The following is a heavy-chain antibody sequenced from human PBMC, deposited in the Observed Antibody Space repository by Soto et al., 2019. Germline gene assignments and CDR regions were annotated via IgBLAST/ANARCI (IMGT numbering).Heavy chain of an antibody. CDR2: INPNSGGT. Sequence: HLVKSGAEVKKPGASVKVSCKASGDTSTDYYVHWVRQAPGQKLEWMGWINPNSGGTNFAQKFQGRVTMTGDTSISTVYMELNRLTSDDTAVYYCARGVSRFRTWFDPWGQGTVVSVSS. CDR1: GDTSTDYY. J-gene: IGHJ5*02. CDR3: ARGVSRFRTWFDP. V-gene: IGHV1-2*02.